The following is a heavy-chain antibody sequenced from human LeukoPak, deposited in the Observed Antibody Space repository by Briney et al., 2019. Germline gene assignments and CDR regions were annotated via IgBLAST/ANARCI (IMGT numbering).Heavy chain of an antibody. V-gene: IGHV3-23*01. CDR1: GFTFSSYA. CDR3: ATFPRGDYTYFDY. J-gene: IGHJ4*02. Sequence: GGSLRLSCAASGFTFSSYAMSWVRQAPGKGLEWVSAISGSGGSTYYADSVKGRFTISRDNSKNTLYLQMNSLRAEDTAVYYCATFPRGDYTYFDYWGQGTLVTVSS. D-gene: IGHD4-17*01. CDR2: ISGSGGST.